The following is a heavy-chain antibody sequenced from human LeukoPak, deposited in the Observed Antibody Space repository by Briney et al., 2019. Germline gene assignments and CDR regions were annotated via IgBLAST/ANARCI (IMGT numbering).Heavy chain of an antibody. CDR3: AREGGPYRPLDF. V-gene: IGHV4-4*02. J-gene: IGHJ4*02. Sequence: PSGTLSLTCGVSGGSITSTNYWTWVRQPPGKGLEWIGEVNLQGSTNYNPSLMGRVAISVDMSENHISLQLTSVTAADTAVYYCAREGGPYRPLDFSGQGTLVTVSS. CDR2: VNLQGST. CDR1: GGSITSTNY.